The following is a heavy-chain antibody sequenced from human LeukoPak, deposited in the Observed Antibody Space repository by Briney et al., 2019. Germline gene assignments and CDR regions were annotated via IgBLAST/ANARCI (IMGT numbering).Heavy chain of an antibody. CDR1: GGSFSGYY. CDR3: ARVPLAVAGPDY. J-gene: IGHJ4*02. Sequence: SETLSLTCAVYGGSFSGYYWSWIRQPPGKGLEWIGEINHSGSTNYNPSLKSRVTISVDTSKNQFSLKLSSVTAADTAVYYCARVPLAVAGPDYWGQGTLVTVSS. CDR2: INHSGST. V-gene: IGHV4-34*01. D-gene: IGHD6-19*01.